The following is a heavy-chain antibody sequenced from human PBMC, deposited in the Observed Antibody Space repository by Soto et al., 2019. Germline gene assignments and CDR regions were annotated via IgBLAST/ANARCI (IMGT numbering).Heavy chain of an antibody. D-gene: IGHD2-15*01. CDR1: GGTFTSYT. J-gene: IGHJ4*02. Sequence: SVKVSCKASGGTFTSYTVYWVRQAPGQGLEGGGGLIPTFDIANYAEGFRGGVMIIANEATNTASMALSSLTSADTAAYFCARSLGRHPSETPRGHSFGAGSLFPFDHWGQETLVPVP. V-gene: IGHV1-69*13. CDR2: LIPTFDIA. CDR3: ARSLGRHPSETPRGHSFGAGSLFPFDH.